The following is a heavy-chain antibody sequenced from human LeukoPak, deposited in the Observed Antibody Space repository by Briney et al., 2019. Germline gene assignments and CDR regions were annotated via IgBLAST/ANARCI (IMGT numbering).Heavy chain of an antibody. Sequence: GESLKISCKGSGYSFVGYWVGWVRQMPGKGLEFMGIIHPGDSETRYGPSFQGLVTISVDKSISTAYLHWSSLKASDTAMYYCARLRDYDSTGYSIDYWGQGTLVTVSS. CDR1: GYSFVGYW. CDR3: ARLRDYDSTGYSIDY. CDR2: IHPGDSET. V-gene: IGHV5-51*01. J-gene: IGHJ4*02. D-gene: IGHD3-22*01.